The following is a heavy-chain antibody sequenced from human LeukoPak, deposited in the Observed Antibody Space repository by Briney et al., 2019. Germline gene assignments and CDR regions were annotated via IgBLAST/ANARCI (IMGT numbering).Heavy chain of an antibody. Sequence: PSETLSLTCAVYGGSFSGYYWSWIRQPPGKGLEWIGEIHHSGSTNYNPSLKSRVTISVDTSKNQFSLKLSSVTAADTAVYYCARDPYCSSTSCLFDYWGQGTLVTVSS. CDR3: ARDPYCSSTSCLFDY. CDR2: IHHSGST. D-gene: IGHD2-2*01. CDR1: GGSFSGYY. V-gene: IGHV4-34*01. J-gene: IGHJ4*02.